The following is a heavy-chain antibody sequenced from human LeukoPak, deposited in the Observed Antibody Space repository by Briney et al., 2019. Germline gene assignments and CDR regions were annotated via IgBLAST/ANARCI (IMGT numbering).Heavy chain of an antibody. Sequence: RPSETLSLTCFVSGVSISNYYWSWIRQSPGKGLEWIAYIYFSGSTLYNLSLKSRVTISVDTSKNEVSLKLTSVTAADTAVYYCARHFGYSSGWYGSTADAFDIWGQGTMVTVSS. CDR3: ARHFGYSSGWYGSTADAFDI. D-gene: IGHD6-19*01. V-gene: IGHV4-59*08. CDR2: IYFSGST. J-gene: IGHJ3*02. CDR1: GVSISNYY.